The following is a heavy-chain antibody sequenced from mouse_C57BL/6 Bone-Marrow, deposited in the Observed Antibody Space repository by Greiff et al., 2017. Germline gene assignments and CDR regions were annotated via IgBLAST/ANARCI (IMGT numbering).Heavy chain of an antibody. J-gene: IGHJ2*01. CDR2: IDPETGGT. CDR1: GYTFTDYE. V-gene: IGHV1-15*01. CDR3: TRYYPYYFDY. Sequence: QVQLKESGAELVRPGASVTLSCKASGYTFTDYEMHWVKQTPVHGLEWIGAIDPETGGTAYNQKFKGKAILTADKSSSTAYMELRSLTSEDSAVYYCTRYYPYYFDYWGQGTTLTVSS. D-gene: IGHD1-1*01.